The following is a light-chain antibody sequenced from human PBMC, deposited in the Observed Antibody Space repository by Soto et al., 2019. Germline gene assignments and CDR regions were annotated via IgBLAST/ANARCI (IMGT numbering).Light chain of an antibody. J-gene: IGKJ1*01. Sequence: IQMTQSPSSLSASLGDRVTITCRASQAIGTDLGWYQQKPGKAPKRLIYAASSLQSGAPPRFSGSGSGTEFTLTISSLQPDDFATYYCQDYNSWTFGQGTKVEI. CDR2: AAS. V-gene: IGKV1-17*01. CDR1: QAIGTD. CDR3: QDYNSWT.